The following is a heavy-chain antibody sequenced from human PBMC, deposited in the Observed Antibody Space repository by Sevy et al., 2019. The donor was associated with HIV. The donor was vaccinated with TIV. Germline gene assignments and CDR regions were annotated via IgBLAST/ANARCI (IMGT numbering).Heavy chain of an antibody. D-gene: IGHD2-15*01. J-gene: IGHJ6*02. CDR3: AREGGYCSGGSCRYYYGMDV. CDR2: ISSSSSYI. CDR1: GFTFSSYS. V-gene: IGHV3-21*01. Sequence: GGSLRLSCAASGFTFSSYSMNWVRQAPGKGLEWVSSISSSSSYIYYADSVKGRFTISRDNAKNSLYLQMNSLRAEDTAVYYCAREGGYCSGGSCRYYYGMDVWDQGPRSPSP.